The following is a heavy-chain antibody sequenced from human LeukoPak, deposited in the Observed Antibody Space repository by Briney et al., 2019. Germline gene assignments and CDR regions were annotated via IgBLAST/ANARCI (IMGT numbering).Heavy chain of an antibody. CDR2: IIPIFGTA. J-gene: IGHJ6*02. V-gene: IGHV1-69*13. CDR3: ASSVVVAATDYYYYGMDV. CDR1: GGTFSSYA. Sequence: SVKVSCKASGGTFSSYAISWVRQAPGQGLEWMGGIIPIFGTANYAQKFQGRVTITADESTSTAYMELSSLRSGDTAVYYCASSVVVAATDYYYYGMDVWGQGTTVTVSS. D-gene: IGHD2-15*01.